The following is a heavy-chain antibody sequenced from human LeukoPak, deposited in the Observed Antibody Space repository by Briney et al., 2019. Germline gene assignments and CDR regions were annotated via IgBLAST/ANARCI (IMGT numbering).Heavy chain of an antibody. CDR3: ARDLELERNRWNYFES. J-gene: IGHJ4*02. CDR1: GGSISSFF. CDR2: MHYSGDT. D-gene: IGHD1-1*01. V-gene: IGHV4-59*01. Sequence: PSETLSLTCTVSGGSISSFFWSWIRQPPGKGLEWIGSMHYSGDTKYNPSLKSRVSLSIDTSNQQFSLRLSSVTAADTAVYYCARDLELERNRWNYFESWGQGTLGTVSS.